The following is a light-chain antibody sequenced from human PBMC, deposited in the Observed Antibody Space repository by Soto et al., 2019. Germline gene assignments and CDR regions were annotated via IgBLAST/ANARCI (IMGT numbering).Light chain of an antibody. Sequence: APTQPAPRSWSPGQSITLSCTGNSSDVGGYNYVSWYQQHPGKAPKLMIYDVSNRPSGVSNRFSGSKSGNTASLTISGLQAEDEADYYCSSYTSSSTLYVFGTGTKVTVL. CDR3: SSYTSSSTLYV. J-gene: IGLJ1*01. CDR1: SSDVGGYNY. CDR2: DVS. V-gene: IGLV2-14*01.